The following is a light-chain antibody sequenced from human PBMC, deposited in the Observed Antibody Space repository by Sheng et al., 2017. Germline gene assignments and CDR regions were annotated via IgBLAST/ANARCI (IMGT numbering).Light chain of an antibody. CDR1: SSDVGAYNY. Sequence: QSALTQPASVSGSPGQSITISCTGTSSDVGAYNYVSWYQQHPGKAPKVMIYDVSNRPSGVSNRFSGSKSGNTASLTISGLQPEDEADYYCSSYTSRNTYVFGTGTQVTVL. CDR2: DVS. J-gene: IGLJ1*01. V-gene: IGLV2-14*03. CDR3: SSYTSRNTYV.